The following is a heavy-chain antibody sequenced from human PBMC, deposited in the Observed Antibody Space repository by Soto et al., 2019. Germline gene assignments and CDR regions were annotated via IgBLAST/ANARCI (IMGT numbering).Heavy chain of an antibody. CDR1: GYTFTGYY. D-gene: IGHD3-10*01. V-gene: IGHV1-2*02. J-gene: IGHJ4*02. Sequence: QVQLVQSGAEVKKPGASVKVSCKASGYTFTGYYIHWVRQAPGQGLEWMGWISPDSGDTNCAQKFKGGLTMTRDTSISTAYMELSRLISDDTAVYYCARALKSGGGYWGQGTLVTVSS. CDR2: ISPDSGDT. CDR3: ARALKSGGGY.